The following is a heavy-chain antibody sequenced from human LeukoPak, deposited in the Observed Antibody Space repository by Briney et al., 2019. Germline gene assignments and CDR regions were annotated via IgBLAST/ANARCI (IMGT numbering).Heavy chain of an antibody. V-gene: IGHV5-51*01. Sequence: GESLKISCKGSGYRFNAYWIAWVRQMPGKGLEWMGIIYPDDSDTRYSPSFQGQVNISADKSVRTAYLQWSSLKASDTAMYYCAGWTANQAYNWFDPWGQGTLVTVSS. CDR2: IYPDDSDT. J-gene: IGHJ5*02. CDR1: GYRFNAYW. CDR3: AGWTANQAYNWFDP. D-gene: IGHD3/OR15-3a*01.